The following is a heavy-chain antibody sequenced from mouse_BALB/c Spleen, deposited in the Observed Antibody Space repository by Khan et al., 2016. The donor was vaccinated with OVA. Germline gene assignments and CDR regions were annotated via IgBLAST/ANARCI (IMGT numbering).Heavy chain of an antibody. CDR3: HMSMEKDKCTSYLDMNTLRAADGDTDDCERETVVDIYWYLDV. Sequence: EVELVESGGGLVQPGGSLRLSCATSGFTFTDYYMSWVRQPPGKALEWLGFIRNKANGYTTEYSASVKGRFTISRDNSQSFVYLQMNTLRAEDNAKRRVHMSMEKDKCTSYLDMNTLRAADGDTDDCERETVVDIYWYLDVWGAGTTVTVSS. J-gene: IGHJ1*01. CDR2: IRNKANGYTT. CDR1: GFTFTDYY. D-gene: IGHD1-1*01. V-gene: IGHV7-3*02.